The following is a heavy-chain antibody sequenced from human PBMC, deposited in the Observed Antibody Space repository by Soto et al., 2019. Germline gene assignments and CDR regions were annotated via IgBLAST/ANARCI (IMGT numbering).Heavy chain of an antibody. CDR2: IYWSGDE. CDR3: ARGLATLPVFAFDI. D-gene: IGHD6-6*01. CDR1: GFSLSTSGVG. V-gene: IGHV2-5*01. J-gene: IGHJ3*02. Sequence: QGTLKESGPTLVKPTQTLTLTCSFSGFSLSTSGVGVGWIRQSPGKALEWLELIYWSGDEHDRPSLKSRLSIIKDTSKNHVVLIMTDMDPVDTATYYCARGLATLPVFAFDIWGQGTMVTVSS.